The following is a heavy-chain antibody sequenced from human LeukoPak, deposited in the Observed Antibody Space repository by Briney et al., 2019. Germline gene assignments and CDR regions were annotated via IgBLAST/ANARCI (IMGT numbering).Heavy chain of an antibody. CDR2: IYTRGST. CDR1: GGSISSYY. J-gene: IGHJ3*02. Sequence: SETLSLTCTVSGGSISSYYWSWIRQPAGKGLEWIGRIYTRGSTNYNPSLKSRVTMSVDTSKNQFSLKLSSVTAADTAVYYCARDTIVGATFNAFDIWGQGTMVTVSS. CDR3: ARDTIVGATFNAFDI. V-gene: IGHV4-4*07. D-gene: IGHD1-26*01.